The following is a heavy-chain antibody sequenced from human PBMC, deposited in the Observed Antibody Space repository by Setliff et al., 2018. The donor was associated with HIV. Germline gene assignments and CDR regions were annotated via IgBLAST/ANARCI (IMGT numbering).Heavy chain of an antibody. D-gene: IGHD6-19*01. CDR1: GDSINNSTYY. J-gene: IGHJ4*02. CDR3: AKGENEQWLVVGLFDY. V-gene: IGHV4-39*07. CDR2: FYYSGTS. Sequence: SETLSLTCAVSGDSINNSTYYWGWIRQPPGKGLEWIGGFYYSGTSYYNSSLRSRLTISVDTSKNQFSLKLNSATAADTAMYYCAKGENEQWLVVGLFDYWGQGTLVTVSS.